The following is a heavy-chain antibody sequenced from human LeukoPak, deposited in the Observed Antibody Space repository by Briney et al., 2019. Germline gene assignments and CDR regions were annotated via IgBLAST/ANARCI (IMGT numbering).Heavy chain of an antibody. J-gene: IGHJ4*02. Sequence: ASVTVSCKASGYTFTSYGISWVRQAPGQGLEWMGWISAYNGNTNYAQKLQGRVTMTTDTSTSTAYMELRSLRSDDTAVYYCARYCSSTSCYDLVVDYWGQGTLVTVSS. CDR3: ARYCSSTSCYDLVVDY. V-gene: IGHV1-18*01. CDR2: ISAYNGNT. CDR1: GYTFTSYG. D-gene: IGHD2-2*01.